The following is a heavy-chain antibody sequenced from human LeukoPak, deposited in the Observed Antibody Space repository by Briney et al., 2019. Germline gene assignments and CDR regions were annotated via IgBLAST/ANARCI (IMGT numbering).Heavy chain of an antibody. CDR3: ARDIGGTVEVATLNY. J-gene: IGHJ4*02. CDR1: GFTVSSHY. CDR2: LYRGDAA. V-gene: IGHV3-66*01. D-gene: IGHD5-24*01. Sequence: GGSLRLSCVASGFTVSSHYMSWVRQAPGKGLEWVSDLYRGDAAYYADSVRGRFTISRDNSRNTVYLQMNSLRVEDTAVYYCARDIGGTVEVATLNYWGRGTLVTVSS.